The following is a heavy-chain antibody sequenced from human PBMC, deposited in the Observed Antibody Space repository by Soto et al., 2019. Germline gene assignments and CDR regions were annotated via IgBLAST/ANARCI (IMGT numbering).Heavy chain of an antibody. CDR1: GGTFSSYP. J-gene: IGHJ4*02. D-gene: IGHD2-15*01. CDR2: IVPIPGMA. V-gene: IGHV1-69*02. CDR3: SRGVASLVAS. Sequence: QVRLVQSGAAVTQPGSSVRVSCTPSGGTFSSYPVSWVRHAPGQGLEWMGRIVPIPGMASYAQKFPGRLTITAVTSTTTAYLELSSRTSEDSAVYFCSRGVASLVASWGQGTQVTVSS.